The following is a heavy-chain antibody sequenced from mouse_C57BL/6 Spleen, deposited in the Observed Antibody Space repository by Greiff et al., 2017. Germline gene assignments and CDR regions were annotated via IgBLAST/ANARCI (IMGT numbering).Heavy chain of an antibody. CDR3: ARRAGDYYAMDY. CDR2: ITPSTGGT. J-gene: IGHJ4*01. Sequence: VQLQQSGPELVKPGASVKISCKASGYSFTGYYMNWVKQSPEKSLEWIGEITPSTGGTTYNQKFKAKATLTVDKSSSTAYMQLKSLTSEDSAVYYCARRAGDYYAMDYWGQGTSVTVSS. V-gene: IGHV1-42*01. CDR1: GYSFTGYY. D-gene: IGHD3-3*01.